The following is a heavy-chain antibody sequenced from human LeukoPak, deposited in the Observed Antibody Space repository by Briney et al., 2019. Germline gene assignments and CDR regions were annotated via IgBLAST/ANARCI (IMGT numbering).Heavy chain of an antibody. CDR3: ARDGVVNFWVSYGTYNYYYHMDV. D-gene: IGHD3-16*01. J-gene: IGHJ6*04. V-gene: IGHV3-7*01. CDR1: GFTFSNYW. CDR2: IKEDGSEK. Sequence: PGGSLRLSCAASGFTFSNYWMSWVRQAPGKGLEWAANIKEDGSEKDYVDSVKGRLTISRDNAQSSLYLQMDSLRAEDTAVYYCARDGVVNFWVSYGTYNYYYHMDVWGKGTTVTVSS.